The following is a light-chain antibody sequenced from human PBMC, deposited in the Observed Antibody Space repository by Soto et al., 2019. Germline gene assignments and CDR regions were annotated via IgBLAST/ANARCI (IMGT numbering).Light chain of an antibody. Sequence: DLQMTQSPSSLSASVGDRLTLTCQASQDISDSLNWYQLKPGKAPQLLMYDASKLETGVPSRFSGSGSGKDFTFTISSLQPEDFATYFCQQYASLPLTFGGGTKVEVK. CDR3: QQYASLPLT. CDR1: QDISDS. J-gene: IGKJ4*01. V-gene: IGKV1-33*01. CDR2: DAS.